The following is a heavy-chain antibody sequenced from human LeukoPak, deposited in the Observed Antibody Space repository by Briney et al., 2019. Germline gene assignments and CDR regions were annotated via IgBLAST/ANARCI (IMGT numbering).Heavy chain of an antibody. J-gene: IGHJ4*02. V-gene: IGHV3-21*01. CDR3: ARIGAGSSRDY. Sequence: PGGCLRLSCAASGFTFSNFAMTWVRPAPGKGLEWVSSIVGSSSTYYADSLKGRFTISRDNAKNSLYLQMNSLRAEDTAVYYCARIGAGSSRDYWGQGTLVTVSS. D-gene: IGHD6-13*01. CDR1: GFTFSNFA. CDR2: IVGSSST.